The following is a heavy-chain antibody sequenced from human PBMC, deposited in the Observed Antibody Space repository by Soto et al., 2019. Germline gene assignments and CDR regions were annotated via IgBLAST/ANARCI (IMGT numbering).Heavy chain of an antibody. CDR2: IYYSGST. CDR3: ARHVESSGWTLDY. CDR1: GGSISSYY. J-gene: IGHJ4*02. V-gene: IGHV4-59*08. D-gene: IGHD6-19*01. Sequence: SETLSLTCTVSGGSISSYYWSWIRQPPGKGLEWIGYIYYSGSTNYNPSLKSRVTISVDTSKNQFSLKLSSVTAADTAVYYCARHVESSGWTLDYWGQGTLVTVSS.